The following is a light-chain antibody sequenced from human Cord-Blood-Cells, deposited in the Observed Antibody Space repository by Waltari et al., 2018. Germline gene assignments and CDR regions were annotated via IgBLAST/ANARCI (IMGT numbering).Light chain of an antibody. CDR1: QSISSY. Sequence: DIQITQSPSSLSASVGDRVTITCRASQSISSYLNWYQQKPGKAPKLRIYAASSLQSGVPSRFSGSGSGTDFTLTISSLQPEDFATYYCQQSYSTPLTFGPGTKVYIK. V-gene: IGKV1-39*01. J-gene: IGKJ3*01. CDR2: AAS. CDR3: QQSYSTPLT.